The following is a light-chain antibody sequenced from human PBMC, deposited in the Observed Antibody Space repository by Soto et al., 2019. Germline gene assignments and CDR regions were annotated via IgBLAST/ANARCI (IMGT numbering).Light chain of an antibody. J-gene: IGLJ3*02. CDR2: EVT. CDR3: SSYTSSSTRV. Sequence: QSVLTQPASVSGSPGQSIIISCTGTNSDIGDYDYVSWYQHHPGKAPKLMIHEVTNRPSGVSNRFSGSKSGNTAFLTISGLQAEDEADYYCSSYTSSSTRVFGGGTKVTVL. CDR1: NSDIGDYDY. V-gene: IGLV2-14*01.